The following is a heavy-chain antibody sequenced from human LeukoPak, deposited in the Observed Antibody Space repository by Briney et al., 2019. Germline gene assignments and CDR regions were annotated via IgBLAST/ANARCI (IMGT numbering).Heavy chain of an antibody. D-gene: IGHD4-23*01. J-gene: IGHJ4*02. Sequence: SETLSLTCAVSGYSISSGYYWGWIRQPPGKGLKWIGIIYHSGSTYYNPSLKSRVTISVDTSKNQFSLKLSSEIAADTAVYYCARAPRDYGGNSGLWGQGTLVTVSS. CDR3: ARAPRDYGGNSGL. V-gene: IGHV4-38-2*01. CDR2: IYHSGST. CDR1: GYSISSGYY.